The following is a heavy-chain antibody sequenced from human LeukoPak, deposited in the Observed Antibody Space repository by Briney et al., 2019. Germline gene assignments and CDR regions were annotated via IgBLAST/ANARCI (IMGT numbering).Heavy chain of an antibody. CDR3: ARAEYSNYPYYYYYGVDV. D-gene: IGHD4-11*01. CDR2: IYYSGST. J-gene: IGHJ6*02. V-gene: IGHV4-59*01. CDR1: GGSFSGYY. Sequence: SETLSLTCAVYGGSFSGYYWSWIRQPPGKGLEWIGYIYYSGSTNYNPSLKSRVTISVDTSKNQFSLRLSSVTAADTAVYYCARAEYSNYPYYYYYGVDVWGQGTTVTVSS.